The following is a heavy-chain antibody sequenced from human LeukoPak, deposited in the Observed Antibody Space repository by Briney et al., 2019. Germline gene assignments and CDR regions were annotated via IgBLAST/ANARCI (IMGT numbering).Heavy chain of an antibody. Sequence: PGGSLRLSCAASGFTVSSNYMSWVRQAPGKGLEWVSVIYSGGSTYYADSVKGRFTISRDNSKNTLYLQMNSLRAEDTAVYYCARVKAIVVVTATLDALDIWGQGTMVTVSS. V-gene: IGHV3-53*01. D-gene: IGHD2-21*02. CDR3: ARVKAIVVVTATLDALDI. J-gene: IGHJ3*02. CDR2: IYSGGST. CDR1: GFTVSSNY.